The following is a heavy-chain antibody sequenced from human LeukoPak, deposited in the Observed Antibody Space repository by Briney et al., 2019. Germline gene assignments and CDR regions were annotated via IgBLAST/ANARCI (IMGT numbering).Heavy chain of an antibody. CDR3: AAAGDYYESSGYYLRYWYFDL. D-gene: IGHD3-22*01. Sequence: GASVKVSCKASGFTFTSSAMQWVRQARGQRLEWIGWIVVGSGNTNYAQKFQERVTITRDMSTSTAYMELSSLRSEDTAVYYCAAAGDYYESSGYYLRYWYFDLWGRGTLVTVSS. CDR2: IVVGSGNT. V-gene: IGHV1-58*02. CDR1: GFTFTSSA. J-gene: IGHJ2*01.